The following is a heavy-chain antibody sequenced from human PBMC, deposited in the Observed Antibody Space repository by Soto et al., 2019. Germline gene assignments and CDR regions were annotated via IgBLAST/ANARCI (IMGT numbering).Heavy chain of an antibody. CDR2: MKKDGSEK. D-gene: IGHD3-3*01. CDR1: GFTFGAYW. Sequence: EVHLVESGGALVQRGGSLRLSCAASGFTFGAYWMSWVRQPPGKGLEWVAHMKKDGSEKYYVDSVKGRFTVSRDNTKNSRYLQMNSLRAEDTAVYYCAKLGSGYYTGLYFDYWGPGTLVTVSS. J-gene: IGHJ4*02. V-gene: IGHV3-7*03. CDR3: AKLGSGYYTGLYFDY.